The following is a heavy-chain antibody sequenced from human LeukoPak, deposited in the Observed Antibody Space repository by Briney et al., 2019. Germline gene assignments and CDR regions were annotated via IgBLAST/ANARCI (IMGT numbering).Heavy chain of an antibody. J-gene: IGHJ5*02. CDR3: ARDLGYGDYCCDP. CDR2: IIPIFGTA. Sequence: ASVKVSCKASGGTFSSYAISWVRQAPGQGLEWMGGIIPIFGTANYAQKFQGRVTITADESTSTAYMELSSLRSEDTAVYYCARDLGYGDYCCDPWGQGTLVTVSS. D-gene: IGHD4-17*01. V-gene: IGHV1-69*13. CDR1: GGTFSSYA.